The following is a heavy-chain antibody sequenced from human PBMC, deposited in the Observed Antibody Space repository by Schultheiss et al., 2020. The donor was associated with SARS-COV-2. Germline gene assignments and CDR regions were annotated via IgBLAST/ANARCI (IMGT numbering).Heavy chain of an antibody. D-gene: IGHD6-19*01. CDR1: GYTFTSYY. V-gene: IGHV1-46*01. J-gene: IGHJ6*02. CDR3: ARAPLIAVAGIYYYYGMDV. Sequence: ASVKVSCKASGYTFTSYYMHWVRQAPGQGLEWMGIINPSGGSTSYAQKFQGRVTVTRDTSTSTAYMELSSLRSEDTAVYYCARAPLIAVAGIYYYYGMDVWGQGTTVTVSS. CDR2: INPSGGST.